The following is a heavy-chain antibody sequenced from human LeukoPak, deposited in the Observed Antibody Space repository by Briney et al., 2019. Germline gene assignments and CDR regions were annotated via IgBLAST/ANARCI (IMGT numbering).Heavy chain of an antibody. CDR2: IYYSGST. Sequence: SQTLSLTCTVSGGSISSGDYYWGWIRQPPGTGREWIGYIYYSGSTYNNPSLKSRVTISVDTSKNQFSLKLSSVTAADTAVYYCAREGTVTTKAPYAFDIWGQGTMVTVSS. D-gene: IGHD4-17*01. V-gene: IGHV4-30-4*01. J-gene: IGHJ3*02. CDR1: GGSISSGDYY. CDR3: AREGTVTTKAPYAFDI.